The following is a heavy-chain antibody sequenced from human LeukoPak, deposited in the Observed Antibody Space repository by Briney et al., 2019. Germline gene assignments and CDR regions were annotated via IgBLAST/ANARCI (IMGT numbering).Heavy chain of an antibody. J-gene: IGHJ4*02. D-gene: IGHD3-22*01. V-gene: IGHV1-8*01. Sequence: ASVKVSCKASGYTFTSYDINWVRQATGQGLEWMGWMNPNSGNTGYAQKFQGRVTMTRNTSISTAYMELSSLRSEDTAVYYCARGSDDSSGYPTGFDYWGQGTLVTVSS. CDR3: ARGSDDSSGYPTGFDY. CDR1: GYTFTSYD. CDR2: MNPNSGNT.